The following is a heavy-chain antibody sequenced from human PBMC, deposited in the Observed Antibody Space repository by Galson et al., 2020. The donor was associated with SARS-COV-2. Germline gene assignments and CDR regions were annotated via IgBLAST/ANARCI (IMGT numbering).Heavy chain of an antibody. Sequence: ISGSGGYKYYTDSVMGRITISRGNSKNTLYLQMNSLRAEDTAVYYCAKDRRHYSESSGYGDFDYWGQGTLVTVSS. D-gene: IGHD3-22*01. CDR3: AKDRRHYSESSGYGDFDY. V-gene: IGHV3-23*01. CDR2: ISGSGGYK. J-gene: IGHJ4*02.